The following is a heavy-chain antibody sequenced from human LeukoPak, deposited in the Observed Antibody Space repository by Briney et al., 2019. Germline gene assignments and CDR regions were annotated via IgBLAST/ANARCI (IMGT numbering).Heavy chain of an antibody. CDR1: GGTFSSYA. J-gene: IGHJ6*03. D-gene: IGHD6-13*01. Sequence: SVKVSCKASGGTFSSYAISWVRQAPGQGLEWMGGIIPIFGTANYAQKFQGRVTITADESTSTAYMELSSLRSEDTAVYYCAREKGGSSPLYYYYYYMDVWGKGTTVTVSS. CDR2: IIPIFGTA. V-gene: IGHV1-69*13. CDR3: AREKGGSSPLYYYYYYMDV.